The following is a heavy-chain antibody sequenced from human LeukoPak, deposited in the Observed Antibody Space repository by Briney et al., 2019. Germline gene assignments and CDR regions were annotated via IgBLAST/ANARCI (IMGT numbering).Heavy chain of an antibody. Sequence: ASVKVSCKVSGYTLTELSMHWVRQAPGKGLEWMGGFDPEYGETIYAQKFQGRATMTEDTSTDTAYMELSSLRSEDTAVYYCATEYCSSTSCPPYYNYYGMDVWGQGTTVTVSS. CDR2: FDPEYGET. CDR3: ATEYCSSTSCPPYYNYYGMDV. J-gene: IGHJ6*02. CDR1: GYTLTELS. V-gene: IGHV1-24*01. D-gene: IGHD2-2*01.